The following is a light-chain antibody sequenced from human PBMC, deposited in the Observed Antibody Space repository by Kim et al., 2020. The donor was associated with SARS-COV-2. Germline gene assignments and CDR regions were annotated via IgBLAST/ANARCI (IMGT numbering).Light chain of an antibody. V-gene: IGLV3-19*01. CDR1: SLRSYY. Sequence: ALGQTVRITCQGDSLRSYYASWYQQKPGQAPVLVIYGKNNRPSGIPDRFSGSSSGNTASLTITGAQADDEADYYCNSRDSSGNHWVFGGGTKVTVL. J-gene: IGLJ3*02. CDR3: NSRDSSGNHWV. CDR2: GKN.